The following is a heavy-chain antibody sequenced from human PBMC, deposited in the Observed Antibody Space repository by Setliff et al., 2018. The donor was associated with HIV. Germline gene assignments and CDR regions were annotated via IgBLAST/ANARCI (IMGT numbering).Heavy chain of an antibody. D-gene: IGHD4-4*01. CDR1: GYSFTSFG. V-gene: IGHV1-18*01. J-gene: IGHJ6*02. Sequence: ASVKVSCKASGYSFTSFGISWVRQAPGQGLEWVGWITGGSGNTKYSQKFQGRVTFTWDTSASTAYMELSSLRSEDTALYYCARDSGDDYSDYYYYGMDVWGQGTTVTVSS. CDR2: ITGGSGNT. CDR3: ARDSGDDYSDYYYYGMDV.